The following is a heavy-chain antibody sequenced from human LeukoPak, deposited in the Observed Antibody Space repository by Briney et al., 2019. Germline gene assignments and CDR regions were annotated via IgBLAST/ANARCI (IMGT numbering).Heavy chain of an antibody. J-gene: IGHJ4*02. CDR2: TSGSGGST. CDR3: AKPKAYYDSSGYEV. V-gene: IGHV3-23*01. D-gene: IGHD3-22*01. Sequence: PGGSLRLSCAASGFTFSSYAMSWVRQAPGKGLEWVSATSGSGGSTYYADSVKGRFTISRDNSKNTLYLQMNSLRAEDTAVYYCAKPKAYYDSSGYEVWGQGTLVTVSS. CDR1: GFTFSSYA.